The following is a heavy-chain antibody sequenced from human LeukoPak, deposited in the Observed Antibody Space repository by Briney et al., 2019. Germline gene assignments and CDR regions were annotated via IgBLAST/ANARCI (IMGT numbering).Heavy chain of an antibody. CDR1: GGSFSGYY. CDR2: INHSGST. CDR3: ARGPNYDFWSGYFDF. V-gene: IGHV4-34*01. D-gene: IGHD3-3*01. J-gene: IGHJ4*02. Sequence: SETLSLTCAVYGGSFSGYYWSWIRQPPGKGLEWIGEINHSGSTNYNPSLKSRVTISVDTSKNQFSLKLSSVTATDTAVYYCARGPNYDFWSGYFDFWGPGTLVTVSS.